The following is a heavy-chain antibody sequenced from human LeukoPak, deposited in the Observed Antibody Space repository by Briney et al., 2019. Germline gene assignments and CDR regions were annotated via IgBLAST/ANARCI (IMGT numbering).Heavy chain of an antibody. V-gene: IGHV5-51*01. CDR2: IYPGDSDT. D-gene: IGHD1-26*01. CDR3: ARRGDCGSSRDDAFDI. J-gene: IGHJ3*02. CDR1: GYSFTSYW. Sequence: GESLKISCKGSGYSFTSYWIGWVRQMPGKGLEWMEIIYPGDSDTRYSPSFQGQVTISADKSISTAYLQWSSLKASDTAMYYCARRGDCGSSRDDAFDIWGQGTMVTVSS.